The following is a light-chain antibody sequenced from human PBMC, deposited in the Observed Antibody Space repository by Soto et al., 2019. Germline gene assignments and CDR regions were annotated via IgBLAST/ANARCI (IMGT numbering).Light chain of an antibody. CDR3: SSYTFSSTHV. J-gene: IGLJ1*01. Sequence: QSALTQPASVSGSPGQSIAISCTGTSSDIGGYNYVSWYQHHPGKAPTLMIYDVSNRPSGVSDRFSGSKSGNTASLTISGLQAEDEADYYCSSYTFSSTHVFGTGTKLTVL. CDR1: SSDIGGYNY. CDR2: DVS. V-gene: IGLV2-14*03.